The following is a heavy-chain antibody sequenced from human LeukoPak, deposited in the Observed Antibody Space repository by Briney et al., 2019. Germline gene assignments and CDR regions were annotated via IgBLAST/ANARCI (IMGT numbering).Heavy chain of an antibody. V-gene: IGHV4-38-2*02. CDR2: IYHSGST. CDR1: GYSISSGYY. Sequence: SETLSLTCTVSGYSISSGYYWGWIRQPPGKGLEWIGSIYHSGSTYYNPSLKSRVTMSVDTSKNQFSLKLSSVTAADTAVYYCARHARQGIAAAGFDYWGQGTLVTVSS. CDR3: ARHARQGIAAAGFDY. D-gene: IGHD6-13*01. J-gene: IGHJ4*02.